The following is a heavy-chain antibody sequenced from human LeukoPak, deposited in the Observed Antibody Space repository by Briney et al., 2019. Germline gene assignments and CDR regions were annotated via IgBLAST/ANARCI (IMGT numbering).Heavy chain of an antibody. J-gene: IGHJ4*02. CDR3: AREPRFDYGGNSGIDY. D-gene: IGHD4-23*01. Sequence: ASVKVSCKASGYTFTSYGISWVRQAPGQGLEWMGWISAYNGNTNYAQKLQGRVTMTTDTSASTDYMELRSLSSDDTAVYYCAREPRFDYGGNSGIDYWGQGTLVTVS. CDR2: ISAYNGNT. V-gene: IGHV1-18*01. CDR1: GYTFTSYG.